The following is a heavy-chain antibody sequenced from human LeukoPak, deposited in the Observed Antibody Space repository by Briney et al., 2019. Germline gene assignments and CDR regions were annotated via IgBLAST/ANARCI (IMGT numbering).Heavy chain of an antibody. J-gene: IGHJ4*02. D-gene: IGHD1-26*01. V-gene: IGHV1-2*02. CDR1: GYTFTGYY. CDR3: ARPGTLGYSGNYYYFDY. CDR2: INPNSGGT. Sequence: VASVKVSCKASGYTFTGYYMHWVRQAPGQGLEWMGWINPNSGGTNYAQKFQGRVTMTRDTSISTAYMELSRLRSDDTAVYSCARPGTLGYSGNYYYFDYWGQGTLVTVSS.